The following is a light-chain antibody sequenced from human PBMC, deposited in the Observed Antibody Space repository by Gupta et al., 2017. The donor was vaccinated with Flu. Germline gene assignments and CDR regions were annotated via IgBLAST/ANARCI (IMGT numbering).Light chain of an antibody. Sequence: DIVMTQSPDSLAVALGERATINCRSSRSVLYNSNNKNYLAWYQQKPGQPPKLLIYWASTRESGVPDRFSGRGSGTDFTLTISSLQAEDVAVYYCQEYYATASWTFGQGTKVEIK. CDR2: WAS. V-gene: IGKV4-1*01. J-gene: IGKJ1*01. CDR1: RSVLYNSNNKNY. CDR3: QEYYATASWT.